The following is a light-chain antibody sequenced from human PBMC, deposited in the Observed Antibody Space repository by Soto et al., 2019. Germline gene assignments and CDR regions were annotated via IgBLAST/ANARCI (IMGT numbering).Light chain of an antibody. CDR1: QSVSSY. J-gene: IGKJ4*01. CDR2: DAS. Sequence: EVVLTQAPSTLSFSPGERATLSCWASQSVSSYSAWYQQKPGQAPRLLIYDASNRATGIPARFSGSGSGTDFTLTITSLEPEDFAVYYCQQRSNWPLTFGGGTKVDIK. V-gene: IGKV3-11*01. CDR3: QQRSNWPLT.